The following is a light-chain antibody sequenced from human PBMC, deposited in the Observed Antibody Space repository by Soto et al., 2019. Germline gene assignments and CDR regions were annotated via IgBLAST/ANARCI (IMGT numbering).Light chain of an antibody. Sequence: QSVLTQPPSASWTPGQRVTISCSGSSSNIGSEYVVWYQHLPGTAPKLLIYRNNQRPSGVPDRFAGSKSGTSASLAISGLRSEDEADYYCAARDDSLSGHWVFGGGTQLTVL. V-gene: IGLV1-47*01. CDR1: SSNIGSEY. CDR2: RNN. J-gene: IGLJ3*02. CDR3: AARDDSLSGHWV.